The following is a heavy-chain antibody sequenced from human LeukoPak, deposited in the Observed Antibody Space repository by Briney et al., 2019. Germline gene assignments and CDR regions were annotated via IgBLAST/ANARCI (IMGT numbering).Heavy chain of an antibody. CDR3: ARGDNWFDP. CDR2: IYNGGNT. Sequence: PSETLSLTCPVSGGSSRTPYWSWIRQSPGKGLEWLGYIYNGGNTNYNPSLKSRVTISVVTSKNQFSLKLSSVTAADTAVYYCARGDNWFDPWGQGTLVTVSS. CDR1: GGSSRTPY. D-gene: IGHD5-24*01. V-gene: IGHV4-59*11. J-gene: IGHJ5*02.